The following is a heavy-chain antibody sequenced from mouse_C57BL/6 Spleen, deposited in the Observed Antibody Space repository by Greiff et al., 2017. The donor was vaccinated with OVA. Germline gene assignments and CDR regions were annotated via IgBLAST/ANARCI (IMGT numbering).Heavy chain of an antibody. V-gene: IGHV2-5*01. CDR2: IWRGGST. CDR3: AKNKGSSLYYVDY. D-gene: IGHD1-1*01. Sequence: VKVVESGPGLVQPSQSLSITFPVSFFSFPISFLPWVRPSPGKGLAWLGVIWRGGSTDYNAAFMSRLSITKDNSKSQVFFKMNSLQADDTAIYYCAKNKGSSLYYVDYWGQGTTLTVSS. CDR1: FFSFPISF. J-gene: IGHJ2*01.